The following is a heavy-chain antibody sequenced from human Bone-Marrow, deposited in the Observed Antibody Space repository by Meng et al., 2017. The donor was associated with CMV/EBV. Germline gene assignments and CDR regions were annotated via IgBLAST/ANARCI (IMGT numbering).Heavy chain of an antibody. D-gene: IGHD3-3*01. Sequence: GGSLRLSCAASGFTFSRYVMHWARQAPGKGLEWVAVISDDGSNKYYADSVKGRFTISRDNSKNTLYLQMNSLRAEDTAVYYCAKDGDFWSGYPRGMDVWGQGTTVTVSS. V-gene: IGHV3-30*04. CDR2: ISDDGSNK. CDR3: AKDGDFWSGYPRGMDV. CDR1: GFTFSRYV. J-gene: IGHJ6*02.